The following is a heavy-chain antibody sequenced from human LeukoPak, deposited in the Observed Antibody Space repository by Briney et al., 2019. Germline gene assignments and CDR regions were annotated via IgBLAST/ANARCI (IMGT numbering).Heavy chain of an antibody. CDR3: ARGSKYSSSWYVDY. J-gene: IGHJ4*02. CDR2: MNSDESTT. D-gene: IGHD6-13*01. V-gene: IGHV3-74*01. Sequence: GGSLRLSCAASGFTFSSYWMHWVRQAPGKGPVWVSSMNSDESTTTYADSVKGRFTISRDDANNTLYLQMNSLRVEDTAVYYCARGSKYSSSWYVDYWGQGTLVTVSS. CDR1: GFTFSSYW.